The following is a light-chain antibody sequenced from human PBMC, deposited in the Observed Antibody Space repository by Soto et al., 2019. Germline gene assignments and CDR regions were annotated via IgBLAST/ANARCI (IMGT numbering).Light chain of an antibody. V-gene: IGKV3-15*01. CDR2: EAS. Sequence: ETVMTQSPATLSVSPGERATLSCRASQSIGDNLAWYQQKPGQAPRLLIYEASTRATGIPVRFTGSGSGQDFTLTFSSLQCEDIALDDCHQFADLHPTSGQGTNVE. J-gene: IGKJ1*01. CDR3: HQFADLHPT. CDR1: QSIGDN.